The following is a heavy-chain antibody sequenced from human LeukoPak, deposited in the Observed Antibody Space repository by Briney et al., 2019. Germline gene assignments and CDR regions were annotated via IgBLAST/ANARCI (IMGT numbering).Heavy chain of an antibody. CDR2: VDPEDGET. D-gene: IGHD1-26*01. J-gene: IGHJ4*02. Sequence: ASVKVSCKVSGYTFTDYYMHWVQQAPGKGLEWMGLVDPEDGETIYAEKFQGRVTITADTSTDTAYMEMSSLRSEDTAVYYCATEKVGATRDFDYWGQGTLVTVSS. CDR1: GYTFTDYY. V-gene: IGHV1-69-2*01. CDR3: ATEKVGATRDFDY.